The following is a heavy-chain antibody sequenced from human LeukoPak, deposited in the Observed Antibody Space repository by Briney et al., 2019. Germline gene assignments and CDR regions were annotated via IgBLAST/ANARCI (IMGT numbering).Heavy chain of an antibody. CDR3: ARHRYYYDSSGYYYQP. V-gene: IGHV4-59*01. CDR2: IYYSGST. CDR1: GGSISSYY. J-gene: IGHJ5*02. Sequence: SETLSLTCSVSGGSISSYYWSWIRQPPGKGLEWIGYIYYSGSTNYNPSLKSRVTISVDASKNQFSLRLSSVTAADTAVYYCARHRYYYDSSGYYYQPWGQGTLVTVSS. D-gene: IGHD3-22*01.